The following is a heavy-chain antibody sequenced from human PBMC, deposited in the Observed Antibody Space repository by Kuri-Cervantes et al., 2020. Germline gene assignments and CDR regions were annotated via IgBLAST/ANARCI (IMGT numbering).Heavy chain of an antibody. CDR3: TGAVAGSPFDN. J-gene: IGHJ4*02. V-gene: IGHV3-30*03. Sequence: GGSLRLSCAASGFTFSDSWMDWIRLAPGKGLEWVAVISYDGSNKYYADSVKGRFTISRDNSKNTLYLQMNSLRIEDTALYYCTGAVAGSPFDNWGQGTLVTDSS. CDR2: ISYDGSNK. CDR1: GFTFSDSW. D-gene: IGHD6-19*01.